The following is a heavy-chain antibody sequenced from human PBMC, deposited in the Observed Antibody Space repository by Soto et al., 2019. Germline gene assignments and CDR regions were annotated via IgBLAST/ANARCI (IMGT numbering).Heavy chain of an antibody. J-gene: IGHJ5*02. D-gene: IGHD5-12*01. CDR3: ARHQWLRFAWFDP. Sequence: QLQLQESGPGLVKPSETLSLTCTVSGVSIGSSSYYWGWIRQPPGKGLEWIGSIYYSGSTYYNPSPKIRVTVSVHTSTNQFSLKLSSVTAADTALYYCARHQWLRFAWFDPWGQGTLVTVSS. CDR2: IYYSGST. CDR1: GVSIGSSSYY. V-gene: IGHV4-39*01.